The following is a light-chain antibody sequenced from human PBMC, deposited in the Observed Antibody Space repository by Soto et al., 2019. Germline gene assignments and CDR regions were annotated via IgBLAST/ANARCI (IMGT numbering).Light chain of an antibody. Sequence: EVVMTQSPATLSVSPGEGVTLSCRASQGIGDTLAWYQQKPGQAPRLLIYGASVRATGIPDRFSGSGSGTDFTLTISRLEPEDFAVYYCQQYGSSPYTFGQGTKLEIK. CDR2: GAS. CDR3: QQYGSSPYT. J-gene: IGKJ2*01. V-gene: IGKV3-20*01. CDR1: QGIGDT.